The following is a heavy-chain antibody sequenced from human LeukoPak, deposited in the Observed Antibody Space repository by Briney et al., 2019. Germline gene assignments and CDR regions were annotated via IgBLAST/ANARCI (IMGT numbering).Heavy chain of an antibody. CDR3: ARVSDSVVVPAAMAGRPNWFDP. J-gene: IGHJ5*02. CDR1: GGSFSGYY. CDR2: INHSGST. Sequence: SETLSLTCAVCGGSFSGYYWSWIRQPPGKGLEWIGEINHSGSTNYNPSLKSRVTISVDTSKNQFSLKLSSVTAADTAVYYCARVSDSVVVPAAMAGRPNWFDPWGQGTLVTVSS. V-gene: IGHV4-34*01. D-gene: IGHD2-2*01.